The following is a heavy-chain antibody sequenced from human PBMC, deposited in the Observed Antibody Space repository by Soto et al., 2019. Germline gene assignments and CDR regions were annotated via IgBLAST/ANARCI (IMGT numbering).Heavy chain of an antibody. CDR2: IYPGDSDT. J-gene: IGHJ4*02. D-gene: IGHD3-22*01. V-gene: IGHV5-51*01. CDR1: GHIFSNDW. CDR3: ARQRLWGTSGYYYFEN. Sequence: LGESLKISCNGSGHIFSNDWIGWVRQMPGKGLEWMGIIYPGDSDTRYSPSFQGQVTITVDKSINTAYLQWSRLKASDTAIYYCARQRLWGTSGYYYFENWGQGTLVTVSS.